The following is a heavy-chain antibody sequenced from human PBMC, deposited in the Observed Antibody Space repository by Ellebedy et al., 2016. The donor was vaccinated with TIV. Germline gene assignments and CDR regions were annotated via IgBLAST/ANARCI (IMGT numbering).Heavy chain of an antibody. J-gene: IGHJ5*01. D-gene: IGHD4-17*01. V-gene: IGHV3-7*01. CDR1: GFSFRSYW. CDR2: IYQDGSVQ. Sequence: GGSLRLSCAASGFSFRSYWMSWVRQAPGKGLEWVANIYQDGSVQYYLDSVKGRFTISRDNAINSLFLQMNSLRAGDTAVYYCARRGSYGDYAVQVNSWFDSWGRGTLVTVSS. CDR3: ARRGSYGDYAVQVNSWFDS.